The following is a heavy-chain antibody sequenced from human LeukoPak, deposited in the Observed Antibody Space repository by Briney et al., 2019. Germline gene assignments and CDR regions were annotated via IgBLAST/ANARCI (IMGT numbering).Heavy chain of an antibody. CDR3: ARPHSGHLFDY. CDR2: ISRSSSTI. D-gene: IGHD3-10*01. Sequence: GGSLRLSCAAAGFTFSSYSMNWVRQAPGKGLEWVSYISRSSSTIYYADSVKGRFTISRDNAKNSLHLQMNSLRDEDTAVYYCARPHSGHLFDYWGQGTLVTVSS. V-gene: IGHV3-48*02. CDR1: GFTFSSYS. J-gene: IGHJ4*02.